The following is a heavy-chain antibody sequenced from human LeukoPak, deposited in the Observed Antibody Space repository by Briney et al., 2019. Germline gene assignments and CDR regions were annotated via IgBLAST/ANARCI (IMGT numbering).Heavy chain of an antibody. D-gene: IGHD3-3*01. CDR3: AKDLSEGITIFEVVNLYPQGMDV. V-gene: IGHV3-30*18. J-gene: IGHJ6*02. Sequence: GRSLRLSCAASGFTFSSYGMHWVRQAPGKGLEWVAVISHDGSNKYYADSVKGRFTISRDNSKNTLYLQMNSLRAEDTAVYYCAKDLSEGITIFEVVNLYPQGMDVWGQGTTVTVSS. CDR1: GFTFSSYG. CDR2: ISHDGSNK.